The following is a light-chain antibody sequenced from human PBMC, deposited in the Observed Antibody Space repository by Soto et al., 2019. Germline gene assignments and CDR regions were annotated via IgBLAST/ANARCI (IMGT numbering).Light chain of an antibody. CDR2: GNS. J-gene: IGLJ1*01. Sequence: QSALAQPPSVSGAPGQKVTISCTGSSSNIGAGYDLHWYQQLPGTAPKLLLYGNSNRPLGVPDRFSGSKSGTSAPLAITGLQAEDEADYYCQSYDSSLSAYVFGTGTKVTVL. V-gene: IGLV1-40*01. CDR1: SSNIGAGYD. CDR3: QSYDSSLSAYV.